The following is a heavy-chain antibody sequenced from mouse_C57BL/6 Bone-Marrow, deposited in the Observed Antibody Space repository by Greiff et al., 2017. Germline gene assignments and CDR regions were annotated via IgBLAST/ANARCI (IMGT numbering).Heavy chain of an antibody. J-gene: IGHJ4*01. CDR1: GFTFSDYG. Sequence: EVKVEESGGGLVKPGGSLKLSCAASGFTFSDYGMHWVRQAPEKGLEWVTYISSGSSTIYYADTVKGRFTISRDNAKNTLFLQMTSLRSEDTARYYCATRRYYYAMDYWGQGTSVTVSS. CDR2: ISSGSSTI. V-gene: IGHV5-17*01. CDR3: ATRRYYYAMDY.